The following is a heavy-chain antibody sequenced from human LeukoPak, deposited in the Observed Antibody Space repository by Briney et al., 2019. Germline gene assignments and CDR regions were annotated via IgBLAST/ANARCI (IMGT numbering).Heavy chain of an antibody. CDR2: IHSGGNT. CDR3: ARERRYCSGDNCYSGHDY. CDR1: GFSVSSNY. D-gene: IGHD2-15*01. Sequence: PGGSLRLSCAVSGFSVSSNYMSWVRQAQGEGLEWVSLIHSGGNTDYEDSLKDRVTICRDNSKNMVNLQINSLRPEDTAVYYCARERRYCSGDNCYSGHDYWGQGTLVIVSS. V-gene: IGHV3-53*01. J-gene: IGHJ4*02.